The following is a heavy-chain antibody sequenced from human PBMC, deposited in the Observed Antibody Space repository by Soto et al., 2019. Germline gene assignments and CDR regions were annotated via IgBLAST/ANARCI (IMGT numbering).Heavy chain of an antibody. Sequence: QVQLQQWGAGLLKPSETLSLTCAVYGGSFSGYYWSWIRQPPGKGLEWIGVINHSGSTNYNPSLKSRVTISVDTSKNQFSLKLSSVTAADTAVYYCARGIRLYYYDSSGYYANWGQGTLVTVSS. D-gene: IGHD3-22*01. CDR1: GGSFSGYY. CDR3: ARGIRLYYYDSSGYYAN. J-gene: IGHJ4*02. V-gene: IGHV4-34*01. CDR2: INHSGST.